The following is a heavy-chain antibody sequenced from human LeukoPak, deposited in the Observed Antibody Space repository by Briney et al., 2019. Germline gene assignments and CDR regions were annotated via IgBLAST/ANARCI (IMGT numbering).Heavy chain of an antibody. CDR3: VKSVNFDNTAHYYVG. CDR2: ITNDGGVT. D-gene: IGHD3-22*01. Sequence: PGGSLRLSCAASGFTFSSYAMSWVRQAPGKGLEYVSAITNDGGVTFYADSVKGRFTISRDNSKNTLYLQMSSLRPEDTALYYCVKSVNFDNTAHYYVGWGQGTMVTVSS. V-gene: IGHV3-64D*09. CDR1: GFTFSSYA. J-gene: IGHJ3*01.